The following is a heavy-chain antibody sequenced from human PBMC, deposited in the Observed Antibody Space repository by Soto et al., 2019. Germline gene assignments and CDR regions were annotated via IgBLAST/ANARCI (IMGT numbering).Heavy chain of an antibody. CDR2: IYHCEST. CDR1: GYSISSGYY. CDR3: ARVGPWVPYYYDSSPYTFENWFDP. V-gene: IGHV4-38-2*01. J-gene: IGHJ5*02. Sequence: SETLSLTSEASGYSISSGYYCGWLRQPPGKGLEWIGSIYHCESTHFNPSRHSRGTLSIDMTNNHSALILNSVPAADTAVYYCARVGPWVPYYYDSSPYTFENWFDPWCRRRLVTVSS. D-gene: IGHD3-22*01.